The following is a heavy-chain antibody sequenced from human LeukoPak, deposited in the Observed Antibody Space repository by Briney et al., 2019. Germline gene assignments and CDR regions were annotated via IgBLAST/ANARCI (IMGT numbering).Heavy chain of an antibody. Sequence: ASVKVSCKASGYTFTSYGISWVRQAPGQGLEWMGWISAYNGNTNYAQKLQGRVTMTTDTSTSTAYMELRSLRSDDTAVYYCARGRSYCSSTSCSRRAYYYYGMDAWGQGTTVTVSS. D-gene: IGHD2-2*01. CDR2: ISAYNGNT. J-gene: IGHJ6*02. V-gene: IGHV1-18*01. CDR3: ARGRSYCSSTSCSRRAYYYYGMDA. CDR1: GYTFTSYG.